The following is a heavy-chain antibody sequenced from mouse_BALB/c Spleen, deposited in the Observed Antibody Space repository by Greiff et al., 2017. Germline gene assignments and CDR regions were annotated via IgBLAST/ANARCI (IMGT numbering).Heavy chain of an antibody. V-gene: IGHV1S29*02. J-gene: IGHJ4*01. D-gene: IGHD1-1*01. CDR1: GYSFTGYF. Sequence: VQLQQSGPELVKPGASVKISCKASGYSFTGYFMNWVKQSHGKSLEWIGYIYPYNGGTGYNQKFKSKATLTVDNSSSTAYMELRSLTSEDSAVYYCARHYGSSYYAMDYWGQGTSVTVSS. CDR2: IYPYNGGT. CDR3: ARHYGSSYYAMDY.